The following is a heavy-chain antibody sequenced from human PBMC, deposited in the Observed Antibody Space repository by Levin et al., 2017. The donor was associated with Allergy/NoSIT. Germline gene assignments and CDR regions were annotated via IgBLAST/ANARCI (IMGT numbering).Heavy chain of an antibody. Sequence: ASVKVSCKASGYTFTSYGISWVRQAPGQGLEWMGWISAYNGNTNYAQKLQGRVTMTTDTSTSTAYMELRSLRSDDTAVYYCARDFNPRLGYCSSTSCRVAFDIWGQGTMVTVSS. D-gene: IGHD2-2*01. V-gene: IGHV1-18*01. CDR2: ISAYNGNT. CDR3: ARDFNPRLGYCSSTSCRVAFDI. CDR1: GYTFTSYG. J-gene: IGHJ3*02.